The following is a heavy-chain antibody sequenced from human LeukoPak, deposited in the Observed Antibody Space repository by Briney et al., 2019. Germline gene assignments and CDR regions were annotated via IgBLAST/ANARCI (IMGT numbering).Heavy chain of an antibody. D-gene: IGHD6-13*01. CDR1: GFTVSNNS. Sequence: GGSLRLSCVVSGFTVSNNSMTWVRQAPGKGLERVSLIYSGGNIYYADSVKGRFTISRDGSKNTLYLQMNSLRAEDTAVYYCARDPGAAAGNLWSWGQGTLVTVSS. CDR2: IYSGGNI. J-gene: IGHJ5*02. CDR3: ARDPGAAAGNLWS. V-gene: IGHV3-66*01.